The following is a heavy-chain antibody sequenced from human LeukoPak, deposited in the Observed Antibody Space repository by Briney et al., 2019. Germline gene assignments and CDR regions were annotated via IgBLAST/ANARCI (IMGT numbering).Heavy chain of an antibody. V-gene: IGHV3-7*01. CDR3: ARHTGTYFNY. CDR1: GLTLNTYW. CDR2: KKQDGWET. D-gene: IGHD1-26*01. J-gene: IGHJ4*02. Sequence: GGSQRLSCAASGLTLNTYWMTWLRHAPGKGLEWVAYKKQDGWETYYVDSVKGRFTISRHNAKNSLYLQMNSLRAEDTAVYYCARHTGTYFNYWGQGTLVTVSS.